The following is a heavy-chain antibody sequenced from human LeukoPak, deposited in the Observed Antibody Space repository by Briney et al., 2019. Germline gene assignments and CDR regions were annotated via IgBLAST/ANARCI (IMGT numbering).Heavy chain of an antibody. Sequence: ASVKVSCKVSGYTLTELSMHWVRQAPGKGLEWMGGFDSEDGETIYAQKFQGRVTMTEDTSTDTAYMELSSLRSEDTAVYYCATLPYSSSSVDYWGQGTLVTVSS. CDR1: GYTLTELS. D-gene: IGHD6-6*01. CDR2: FDSEDGET. CDR3: ATLPYSSSSVDY. V-gene: IGHV1-24*01. J-gene: IGHJ4*02.